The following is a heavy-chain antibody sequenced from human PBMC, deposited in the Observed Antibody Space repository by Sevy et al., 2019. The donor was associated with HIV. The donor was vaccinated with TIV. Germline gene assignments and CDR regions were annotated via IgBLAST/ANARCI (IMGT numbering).Heavy chain of an antibody. J-gene: IGHJ1*01. V-gene: IGHV1-18*01. CDR2: ISRYNT. CDR1: GYTFINYG. CDR3: ARSPSGSQGPGQYFQH. Sequence: ASVKVSCKASGYTFINYGSTWVRQAPGQGLEWMGWISRYNTNYAQKLQGRVTMTTDTSTSTVYMELRSLRSDDTAVYYCARSPSGSQGPGQYFQHWGQGTLVTVSS. D-gene: IGHD1-26*01.